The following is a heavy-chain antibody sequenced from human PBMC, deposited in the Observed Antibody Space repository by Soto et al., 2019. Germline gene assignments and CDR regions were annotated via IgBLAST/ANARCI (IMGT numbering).Heavy chain of an antibody. V-gene: IGHV3-53*01. J-gene: IGHJ5*02. D-gene: IGHD1-26*01. CDR3: AKDTLRTSRRLLRGNWFDP. CDR2: IYSGGST. CDR1: GFTVSSNY. Sequence: GGSLRLSCAASGFTVSSNYMSWVRQAPGKGLEWVSVIYSGGSTYYADSVKGRFTISRDNSKNTLYLQMNSLRAEDTAVYYCAKDTLRTSRRLLRGNWFDPWGQGTLVTVSS.